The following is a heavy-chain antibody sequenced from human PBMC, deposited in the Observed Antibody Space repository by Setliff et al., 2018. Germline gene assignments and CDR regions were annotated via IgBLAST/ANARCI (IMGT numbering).Heavy chain of an antibody. Sequence: ASVKVSCKASGHTFTGYYMHWVRQAPGQGLEWMGRINPNSGGTNYAQKFQGRVTMTRDTSISTAYMELSRLRSDDTAVYYCVREGVDSRSSTDYRYYMDVWGKGTTVTVSS. D-gene: IGHD3-22*01. V-gene: IGHV1-2*06. CDR2: INPNSGGT. CDR3: VREGVDSRSSTDYRYYMDV. J-gene: IGHJ6*03. CDR1: GHTFTGYY.